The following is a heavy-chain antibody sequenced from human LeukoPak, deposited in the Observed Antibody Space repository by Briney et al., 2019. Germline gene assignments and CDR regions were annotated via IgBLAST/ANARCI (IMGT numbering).Heavy chain of an antibody. V-gene: IGHV1-69*06. CDR3: ARWDRGLFDY. J-gene: IGHJ4*02. CDR2: IIPIFGTA. CDR1: GGTFSSYA. D-gene: IGHD1-26*01. Sequence: GASVKVSCKASGGTFSSYAISWVRQAPGQGLEWMGGIIPIFGTANYAQKFQGRVTITADKSTSTAYMELSSLRAEDTAVYYCARWDRGLFDYWGQGTLVTVSS.